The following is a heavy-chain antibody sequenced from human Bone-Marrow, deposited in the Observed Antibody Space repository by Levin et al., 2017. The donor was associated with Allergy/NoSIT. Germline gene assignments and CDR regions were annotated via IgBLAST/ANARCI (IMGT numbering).Heavy chain of an antibody. V-gene: IGHV3-53*01. CDR1: GFSVSSNY. Sequence: QSGGSLRLSCAVSGFSVSSNYMSWVRQAPGKGLEWVSVIQTGGSTHYTDSVKGRFTISRDNSKNTLYLQMNSLRVEDTAVYFCAREDGDGYNDSWGQGTLVTVSS. CDR3: AREDGDGYNDS. D-gene: IGHD5-24*01. CDR2: IQTGGST. J-gene: IGHJ4*02.